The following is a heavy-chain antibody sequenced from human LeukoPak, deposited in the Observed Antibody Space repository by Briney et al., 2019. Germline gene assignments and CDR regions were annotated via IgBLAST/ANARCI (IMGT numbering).Heavy chain of an antibody. CDR2: ISSSGSTI. V-gene: IGHV3-48*03. D-gene: IGHD1-26*01. Sequence: GGSLRLSCAASGFTFSSYEMNWVRQAPGKGLEWVSYISSSGSTIYYADSVKGRFTISRDNAKNSLYLQMSSLRAEDAAVYYCVPGIYYYFHYWGQGTLVTVSS. CDR1: GFTFSSYE. CDR3: VPGIYYYFHY. J-gene: IGHJ4*02.